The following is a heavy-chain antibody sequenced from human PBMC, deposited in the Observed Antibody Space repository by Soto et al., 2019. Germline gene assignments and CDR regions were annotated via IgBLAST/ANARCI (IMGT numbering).Heavy chain of an antibody. J-gene: IGHJ4*02. D-gene: IGHD2-2*01. Sequence: PGGSLRLSCAASGFTFDDYAMHWVRQAPGKGLEWVSGISWNSGSIGYADSVKGRFTISRDNAKNSLYLQMNSLRAEDTALYYCAKDVVPAAPYAYFDYWGQGTLVTVS. CDR3: AKDVVPAAPYAYFDY. CDR1: GFTFDDYA. CDR2: ISWNSGSI. V-gene: IGHV3-9*01.